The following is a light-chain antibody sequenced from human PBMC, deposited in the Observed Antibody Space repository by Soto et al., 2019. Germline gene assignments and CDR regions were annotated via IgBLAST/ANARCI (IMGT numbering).Light chain of an antibody. V-gene: IGKV1-27*01. CDR2: AAS. CDR1: QGIRNF. Sequence: DIQMTQSPSSLSSSVGDRVTITCRASQGIRNFLAWYQQKPGKVPKLLISAASTLESGVPSRFSGSGSGTDFTLTITSLQPEDVATYYWQKYSSVITFGQGTRLEIK. J-gene: IGKJ5*01. CDR3: QKYSSVIT.